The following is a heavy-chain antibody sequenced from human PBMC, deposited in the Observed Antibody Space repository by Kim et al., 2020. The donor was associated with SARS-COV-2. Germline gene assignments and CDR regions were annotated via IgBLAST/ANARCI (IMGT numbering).Heavy chain of an antibody. V-gene: IGHV4-34*01. CDR3: ARVGTLHGRAFDI. Sequence: SETLSLTCAVYGGSFSGYYWSWIRQPPGKGLEWIGEINHSGSTNYNPSLKSRVTISVDTSKNQFSLKLSSVTAADTAVYYCARVGTLHGRAFDIWGQGTMVTVSS. CDR2: INHSGST. CDR1: GGSFSGYY. J-gene: IGHJ3*02.